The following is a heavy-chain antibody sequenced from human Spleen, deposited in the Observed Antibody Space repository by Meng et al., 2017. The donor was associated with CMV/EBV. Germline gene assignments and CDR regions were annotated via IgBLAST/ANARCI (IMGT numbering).Heavy chain of an antibody. CDR2: ITPYNGNT. Sequence: ASVKVSCKASGYTFITYGISWVRQAPGQGLEWMGWITPYNGNTNYAQKLQGRVTMTTDTSTSTAYMELRSLRSDDTAVYDCARGCSSTSCQVGYYYYDMDVWGQGTTVTVSS. V-gene: IGHV1-18*01. CDR1: GYTFITYG. D-gene: IGHD2-2*01. CDR3: ARGCSSTSCQVGYYYYDMDV. J-gene: IGHJ6*02.